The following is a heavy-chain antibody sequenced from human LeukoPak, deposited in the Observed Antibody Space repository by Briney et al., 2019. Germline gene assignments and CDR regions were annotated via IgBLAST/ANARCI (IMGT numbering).Heavy chain of an antibody. Sequence: ASVKVSCKASGYTFTSYGISWVRQAPGQGLEWMGWISAYNGNTNYAQKLQGRVTMTTDTSTSTAYMELRSLRSDDTAVYYCAREPRDYDILTRPYPAYYFDYWGQGTLVTVSS. CDR2: ISAYNGNT. D-gene: IGHD3-9*01. J-gene: IGHJ4*02. V-gene: IGHV1-18*01. CDR1: GYTFTSYG. CDR3: AREPRDYDILTRPYPAYYFDY.